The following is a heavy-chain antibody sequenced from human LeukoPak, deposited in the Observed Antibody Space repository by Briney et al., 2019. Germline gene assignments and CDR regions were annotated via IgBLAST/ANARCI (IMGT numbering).Heavy chain of an antibody. V-gene: IGHV3-23*01. CDR3: ASPPAGNYYDSSGPYQFDY. CDR1: GFTFSSYA. D-gene: IGHD3-22*01. CDR2: ISGSGGST. J-gene: IGHJ4*02. Sequence: GGSLRLSCAASGFTFSSYAMSWVRQAPGKGLEWVSAISGSGGSTYYADSVKGRFTISRDNSKNTLYLQMNSLRAEDTAVYYCASPPAGNYYDSSGPYQFDYWGQGTLVTVSS.